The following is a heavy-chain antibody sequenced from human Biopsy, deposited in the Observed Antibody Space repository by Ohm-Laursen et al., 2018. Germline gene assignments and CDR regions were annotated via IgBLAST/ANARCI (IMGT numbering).Heavy chain of an antibody. D-gene: IGHD1-26*01. CDR1: EFSFSSYD. V-gene: IGHV1-46*01. Sequence: SSVKVSCKGSEFSFSSYDMHWVRQAPGRGLEWMGIISPSGGGTMDTQKFQDRLTMTRDTSTSTVHMELKSLKSEDTAVYYCAIFEGYSDDNLDYEHYGMDVWGQGTTVTVS. J-gene: IGHJ6*02. CDR3: AIFEGYSDDNLDYEHYGMDV. CDR2: ISPSGGGT.